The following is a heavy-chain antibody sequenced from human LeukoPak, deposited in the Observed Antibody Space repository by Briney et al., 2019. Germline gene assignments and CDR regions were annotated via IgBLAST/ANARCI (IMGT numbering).Heavy chain of an antibody. CDR2: INPNSGGT. CDR1: GYTFTGYY. V-gene: IGHV1-2*02. Sequence: ASVKVSCKASGYTFTGYYMHWVRQAPGQGLEWMGWINPNSGGTNYAQKFQGRVTMTRDTSISTAYMELSRLRSDDTAVYYCARVCSGGSCYYGPWGQGTLVTVSP. J-gene: IGHJ5*02. CDR3: ARVCSGGSCYYGP. D-gene: IGHD2-15*01.